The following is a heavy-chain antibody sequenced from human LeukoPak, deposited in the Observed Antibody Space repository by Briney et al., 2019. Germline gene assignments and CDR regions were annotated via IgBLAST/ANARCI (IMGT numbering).Heavy chain of an antibody. CDR2: ISVYNGNT. CDR1: GYTFTSYG. D-gene: IGHD6-13*01. Sequence: ASVTVSCRASGYTFTSYGISWVRQAPGQGLEWMGWISVYNGNTNSAQNLQDRVTMTTDTSTNTAYMELRSLRSDDTAVYYCARASSSPYTAYYYYGMDVWGQGTTVTVSS. J-gene: IGHJ6*02. CDR3: ARASSSPYTAYYYYGMDV. V-gene: IGHV1-18*01.